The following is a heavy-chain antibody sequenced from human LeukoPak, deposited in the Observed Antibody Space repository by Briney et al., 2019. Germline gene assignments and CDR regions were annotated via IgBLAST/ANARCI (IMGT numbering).Heavy chain of an antibody. V-gene: IGHV3-7*05. J-gene: IGHJ3*02. Sequence: GGSLRLSCAGSGFTFSRYWMSCVRQAPGRGLEWVANIKEDGSQKHYVDSVKGRFTISRDNARNTLYLQMNSLRAEDTAVYYCTKGRVPLVPTALRLDAFDIWGQGTMVTVSS. CDR1: GFTFSRYW. CDR3: TKGRVPLVPTALRLDAFDI. CDR2: IKEDGSQK. D-gene: IGHD1-1*01.